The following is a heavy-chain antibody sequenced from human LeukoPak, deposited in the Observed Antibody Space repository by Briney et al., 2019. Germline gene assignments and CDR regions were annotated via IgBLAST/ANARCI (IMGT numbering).Heavy chain of an antibody. Sequence: KPGGSLRLSCAASGFTFSSYGMSWVRRAPGKGLEWVSAISGSGGSTYYADSVKGRFTISRDNSKNTLYLQMNSLRAEDTAVYCCAKQDYGTTTGYDYWGQGTLVTVSS. CDR2: ISGSGGST. CDR3: AKQDYGTTTGYDY. J-gene: IGHJ4*02. CDR1: GFTFSSYG. D-gene: IGHD4-17*01. V-gene: IGHV3-23*01.